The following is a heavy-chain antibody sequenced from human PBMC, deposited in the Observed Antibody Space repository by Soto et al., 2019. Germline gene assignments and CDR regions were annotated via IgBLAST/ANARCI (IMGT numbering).Heavy chain of an antibody. D-gene: IGHD3-10*01. CDR3: ARESVTPYGSGSFFFDY. J-gene: IGHJ4*02. V-gene: IGHV6-1*01. CDR1: GDSVSSNSAA. CDR2: TYYRSKWYN. Sequence: PSQTLSLTCAISGDSVSSNSAAWNWIRQSPSRGLEWLGRTYYRSKWYNDYAVSVKSRITINPDTSKNQFSLQLNSVTPEDTAVYYCARESVTPYGSGSFFFDYWGQGTLVTVS.